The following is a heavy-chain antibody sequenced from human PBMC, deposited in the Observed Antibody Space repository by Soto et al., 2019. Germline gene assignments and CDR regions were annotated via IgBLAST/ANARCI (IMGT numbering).Heavy chain of an antibody. D-gene: IGHD7-27*01. V-gene: IGHV4-59*08. J-gene: IGHJ4*02. CDR2: IYYSGST. CDR1: GGSISPYY. CDR3: ERRGAWGSAEFAY. Sequence: QVQLQESGPGLVKPSETLSLTCTVSGGSISPYYWSWIRQPPGKGLEWIGYIYYSGSTSYNPSLKGRVTRALDTSKNHFSLNLSSMTATDTAVYYCERRGAWGSAEFAYWGQGTLVTGSS.